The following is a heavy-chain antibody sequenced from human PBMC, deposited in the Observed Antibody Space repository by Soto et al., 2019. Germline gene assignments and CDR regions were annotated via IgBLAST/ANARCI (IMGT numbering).Heavy chain of an antibody. J-gene: IGHJ6*02. V-gene: IGHV4-59*01. CDR1: GGSISSYY. CDR3: ARVQQLDPRDYYYYGMDV. Sequence: SETLSLTCTVSGGSISSYYWSWIRQPPGKGLEWIGYIYYSGSTNYNPSLKSRVTISVDTSKNHFSLKLSSVTAADTAVYYCARVQQLDPRDYYYYGMDVWGQGTTVTVSS. CDR2: IYYSGST. D-gene: IGHD6-6*01.